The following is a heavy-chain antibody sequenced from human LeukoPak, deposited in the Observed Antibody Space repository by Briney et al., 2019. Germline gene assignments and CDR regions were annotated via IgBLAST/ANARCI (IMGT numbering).Heavy chain of an antibody. V-gene: IGHV1-18*04. CDR1: GYTFTGYY. Sequence: ASVKVSCKASGYTFTGYYMHWVRQVAGQGLEWMGWISAQHGQTEYAPNSQDRVTMTTDTYTNTAYMELRSLRSDDTAVYYCARVWIAAADYWFDPWGQGTLATVSS. CDR2: ISAQHGQT. J-gene: IGHJ5*02. D-gene: IGHD6-13*01. CDR3: ARVWIAAADYWFDP.